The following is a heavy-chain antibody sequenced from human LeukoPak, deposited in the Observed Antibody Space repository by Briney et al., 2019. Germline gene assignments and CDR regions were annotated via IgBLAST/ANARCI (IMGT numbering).Heavy chain of an antibody. CDR1: GFTFSSYA. Sequence: GGSLRLSCSASGFTFSSYAMRWVRQAPGKGLEYGSAISSNGGSTYYADSVKGRFTISRDNSKNTLYLQMSSLRTEDTAVYYCVKDGSGSYYTHYFDYWGQGTLVTVSS. J-gene: IGHJ4*02. D-gene: IGHD3-10*01. CDR2: ISSNGGST. CDR3: VKDGSGSYYTHYFDY. V-gene: IGHV3-64D*06.